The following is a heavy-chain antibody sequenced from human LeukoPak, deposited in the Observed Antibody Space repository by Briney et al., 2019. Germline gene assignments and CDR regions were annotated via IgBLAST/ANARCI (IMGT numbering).Heavy chain of an antibody. CDR1: GYTLTELS. CDR3: ATDGSGWYGHMDV. V-gene: IGHV1-24*01. Sequence: GASVKVSCKVSGYTLTELSMHWVRQAPGKGLEWMGGFDPEDGETIYAQKFQGRVIMTEDTSTDTAYMELSSLRSEDTAVYYCATDGSGWYGHMDVWGQGTTVTVSS. CDR2: FDPEDGET. D-gene: IGHD6-19*01. J-gene: IGHJ6*02.